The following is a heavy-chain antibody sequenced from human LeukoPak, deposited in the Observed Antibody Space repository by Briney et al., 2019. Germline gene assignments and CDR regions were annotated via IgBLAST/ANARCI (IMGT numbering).Heavy chain of an antibody. V-gene: IGHV4-59*01. CDR2: IYYSGST. CDR1: GGSISSYY. D-gene: IGHD2-2*02. Sequence: SETLSLTCTVSGGSISSYYWSWIRQPPGKGLEWIGYIYYSGSTNYNPPLKSRVTISVDTSKNQFSLKLSSVTAADTAVYYCARDRFVMGGYCSSTSCYTGYYYYYGMDVWGQGTTVTVSS. J-gene: IGHJ6*02. CDR3: ARDRFVMGGYCSSTSCYTGYYYYYGMDV.